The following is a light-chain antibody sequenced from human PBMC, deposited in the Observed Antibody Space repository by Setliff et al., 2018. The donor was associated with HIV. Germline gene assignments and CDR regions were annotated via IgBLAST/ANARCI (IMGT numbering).Light chain of an antibody. J-gene: IGLJ2*01. CDR2: YDT. CDR1: NIETKS. Sequence: SYELTQPPSVSVAPGKTARITCWGNNIETKSVHWYQQKPGQDPVLVISYDTDRPSGIPERFSGSNSGNPATLTISRVEAGDEAVYYCQVWDSSRDHPGVVFGGGTKVTVL. V-gene: IGLV3-21*04. CDR3: QVWDSSRDHPGVV.